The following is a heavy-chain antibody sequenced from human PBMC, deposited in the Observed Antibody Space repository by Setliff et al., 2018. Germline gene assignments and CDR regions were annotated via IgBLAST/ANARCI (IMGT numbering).Heavy chain of an antibody. CDR2: IHYSGST. V-gene: IGHV4-39*07. D-gene: IGHD3-22*01. CDR1: GDSMNSGVYY. Sequence: SETLSLTCKVSGDSMNSGVYYWAWIRQPPGKGLEWIGSIHYSGSTYYTPSLKSRVTISVDTSRNQCSLRLNSGTAADTAVYYYARDITLRENGFDHWGQGTLVTVSS. CDR3: ARDITLRENGFDH. J-gene: IGHJ5*02.